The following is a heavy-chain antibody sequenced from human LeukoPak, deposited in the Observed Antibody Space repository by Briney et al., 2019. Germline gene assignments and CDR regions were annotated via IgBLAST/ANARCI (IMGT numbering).Heavy chain of an antibody. V-gene: IGHV3-11*04. CDR3: ARDMVDRDCSGGSCFSYYYYMDV. D-gene: IGHD2-15*01. J-gene: IGHJ6*03. CDR2: ISSSGSTI. CDR1: GFTFSDYY. Sequence: PGGSLRLSCAASGFTFSDYYMSWIRQAPGKGLEWVSYISSSGSTIYYADSVKGRFTISRDNAKNSLYLQMNSLRAEDTAVYYCARDMVDRDCSGGSCFSYYYYMDVWGKGTTVTVSS.